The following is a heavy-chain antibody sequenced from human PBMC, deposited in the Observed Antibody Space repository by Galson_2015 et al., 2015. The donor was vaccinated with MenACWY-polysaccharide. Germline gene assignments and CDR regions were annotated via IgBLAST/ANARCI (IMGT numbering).Heavy chain of an antibody. D-gene: IGHD3-16*01. CDR2: IYWDGAN. Sequence: PALVKPTQPLTLTCTFSGFSLITTGVGVSWIRQPPGKALEWLAVIYWDGANRYSPSLRSRLTVTKDTSKNQVVLTMTNMDPVDTATYYCAHVMITFGGVIGDDAFDVWGQGTMVTVSS. CDR1: GFSLITTGVG. V-gene: IGHV2-5*02. J-gene: IGHJ3*01. CDR3: AHVMITFGGVIGDDAFDV.